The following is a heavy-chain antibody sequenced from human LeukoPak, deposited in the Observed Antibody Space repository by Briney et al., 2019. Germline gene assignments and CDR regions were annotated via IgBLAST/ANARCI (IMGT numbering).Heavy chain of an antibody. CDR2: IYHSGNT. J-gene: IGHJ5*02. V-gene: IGHV4-38-2*02. CDR3: ARGMGAASNWFDP. Sequence: PSETLSLTCTVSGYSITSSYYWGWIRQPPGKGLEWIGTIYHSGNTYYNPSLQSRVTISLDTSKNQFSLNLSSVTAADTAIYYCARGMGAASNWFDPWGRGALVTVSS. CDR1: GYSITSSYY. D-gene: IGHD6-13*01.